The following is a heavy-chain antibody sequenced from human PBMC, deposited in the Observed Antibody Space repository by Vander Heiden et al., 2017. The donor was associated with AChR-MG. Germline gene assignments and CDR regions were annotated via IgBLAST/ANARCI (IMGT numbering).Heavy chain of an antibody. V-gene: IGHV3-30*02. CDR1: GFLFSSYG. CDR2: IRYDGSNK. J-gene: IGHJ4*02. D-gene: IGHD6-13*01. CDR3: AKDLGSSWYVLGY. Sequence: QVQPVEPGGGVVQPGGPLRLPCAASGFLFSSYGMHWVRQAPGKGLEWVAFIRYDGSNKYYADSVKGRFTISRDNSKNTLYLQMNSLRAEDTAVYYCAKDLGSSWYVLGYWGQGTLVTVSS.